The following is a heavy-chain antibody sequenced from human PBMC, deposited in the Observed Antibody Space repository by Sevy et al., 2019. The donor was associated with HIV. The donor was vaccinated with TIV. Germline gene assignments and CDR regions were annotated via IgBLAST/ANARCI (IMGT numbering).Heavy chain of an antibody. CDR3: ARGTRAASLEY. J-gene: IGHJ4*02. D-gene: IGHD6-25*01. CDR1: GGSISPYY. Sequence: SETLSLTCTVSGGSISPYYWSWIRQPAGEGLEWLGRIYIGGSTNYNPSLKSRVTMSVDTSKNQFSLKLTSVTAADAAVYFCARGTRAASLEYWGQGSLVTVSS. CDR2: IYIGGST. V-gene: IGHV4-4*07.